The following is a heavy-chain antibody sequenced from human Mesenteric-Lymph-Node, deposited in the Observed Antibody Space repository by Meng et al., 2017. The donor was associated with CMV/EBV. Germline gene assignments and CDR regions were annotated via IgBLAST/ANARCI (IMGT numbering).Heavy chain of an antibody. V-gene: IGHV3-23*01. CDR3: AKPTLIPLS. D-gene: IGHD2/OR15-2a*01. CDR2: ISGSGGST. Sequence: GESLKISCAATGLTVNKHYMSWVRQAPGKGLEWVSAISGSGGSTYYADSVKGRFTISRDNSKNTLYLQMNSLRAEDTAVYYCAKPTLIPLSWGQGTMVTVSS. J-gene: IGHJ3*01. CDR1: GLTVNKHY.